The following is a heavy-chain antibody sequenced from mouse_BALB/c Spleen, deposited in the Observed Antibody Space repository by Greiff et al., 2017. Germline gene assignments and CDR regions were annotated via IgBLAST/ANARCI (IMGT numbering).Heavy chain of an antibody. J-gene: IGHJ4*01. V-gene: IGHV1-4*01. CDR2: INPSSGYT. D-gene: IGHD2-1*01. Sequence: QVQLQQSGAELARPGASVKMSCKASGYTFTSYTMHWVKQRPGQGLEWIGYINPSSGYTNYNQKFKDKATLTADKSSSTAYMQLSSLTSEDSAVYYCARRGNYGNYYAMDYWGQGTSVTVSS. CDR3: ARRGNYGNYYAMDY. CDR1: GYTFTSYT.